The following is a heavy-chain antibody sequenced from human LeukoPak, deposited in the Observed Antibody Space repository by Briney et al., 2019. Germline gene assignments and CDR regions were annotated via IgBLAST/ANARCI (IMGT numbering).Heavy chain of an antibody. D-gene: IGHD3-9*01. CDR3: ARAYYDILTGYYSYYFDY. V-gene: IGHV4-61*02. Sequence: SETLSLTCTVSGGSISSGSYYWSWIRQPAGKGLEWIGRIYTSGSTNYNPSLKSRVAMSVDTSKNQFSLKLSSVTAADTAVYYCARAYYDILTGYYSYYFDYWGQGTLVTVSS. CDR2: IYTSGST. J-gene: IGHJ4*02. CDR1: GGSISSGSYY.